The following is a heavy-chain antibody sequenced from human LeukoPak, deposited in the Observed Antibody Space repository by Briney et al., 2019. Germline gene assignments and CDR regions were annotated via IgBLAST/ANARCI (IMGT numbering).Heavy chain of an antibody. J-gene: IGHJ6*02. CDR2: INHSGST. CDR3: ARGRGGAAAGTLHYYGMDV. CDR1: GGSFSGYY. Sequence: SETLSLTCAVYGGSFSGYYWSWIRQPPGKGLEGSGEINHSGSTNYNPSLKSRVTISVDTSKNQYSLKLSSVTAADTAVYYCARGRGGAAAGTLHYYGMDVWGQGTTVTVSS. V-gene: IGHV4-34*01. D-gene: IGHD6-13*01.